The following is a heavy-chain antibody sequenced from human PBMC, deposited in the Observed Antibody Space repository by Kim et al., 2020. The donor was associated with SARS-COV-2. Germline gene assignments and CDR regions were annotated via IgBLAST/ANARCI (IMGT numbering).Heavy chain of an antibody. J-gene: IGHJ5*02. D-gene: IGHD6-13*01. V-gene: IGHV4-34*13. Sequence: SRKSRVTISVDTSKNPFSLKLSAVTAAGTAVYYCARGIAAAGTRLNWFDPWGQGTLVTVSS. CDR3: ARGIAAAGTRLNWFDP.